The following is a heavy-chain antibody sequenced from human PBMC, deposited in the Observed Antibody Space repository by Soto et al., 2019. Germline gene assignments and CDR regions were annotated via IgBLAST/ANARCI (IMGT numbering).Heavy chain of an antibody. V-gene: IGHV4-39*01. D-gene: IGHD3-10*02. CDR3: ARRSQLAAVRGIDY. CDR1: GGSISSSGYY. J-gene: IGHJ4*02. CDR2: IYYSGST. Sequence: QLQLQESGPGLVKPSETLSLTCTVSGGSISSSGYYWGWIRQPPGKGLEWIGTIYYSGSTYYSPSLKSRVTLSVDSSKNQFSLKLSSVTAADTAVYYCARRSQLAAVRGIDYWGQGTLVTVSS.